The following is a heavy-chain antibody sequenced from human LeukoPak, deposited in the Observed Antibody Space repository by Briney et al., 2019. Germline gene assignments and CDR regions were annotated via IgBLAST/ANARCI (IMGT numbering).Heavy chain of an antibody. V-gene: IGHV3-53*01. D-gene: IGHD1-1*01. CDR1: GFTVSSNY. Sequence: GGSLRLSCAASGFTVSSNYMSWVRQAPGKGLEWVSVIYSGGSTYYADSVKGRFTISRDNSKNTLYLQMNSLRAEDTAVYYCARDAGWDYGMDIWGQGTTVTVSS. CDR2: IYSGGST. J-gene: IGHJ6*02. CDR3: ARDAGWDYGMDI.